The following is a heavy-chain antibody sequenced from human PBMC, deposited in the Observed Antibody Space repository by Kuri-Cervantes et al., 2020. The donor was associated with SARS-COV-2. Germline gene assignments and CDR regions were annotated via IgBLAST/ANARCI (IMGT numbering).Heavy chain of an antibody. CDR3: AARLGVLTGYPHYFDY. V-gene: IGHV3-23*01. CDR2: VSGSGGST. D-gene: IGHD3-9*01. Sequence: GESLKISCAASGFTFSSYAMSWVRQAPGKGLEWVSAVSGSGGSTYYADSVKGRFTISRDNSKNTLYLQMNSLRAEDTAVYYCAARLGVLTGYPHYFDYWGQGTLVTVSS. J-gene: IGHJ4*02. CDR1: GFTFSSYA.